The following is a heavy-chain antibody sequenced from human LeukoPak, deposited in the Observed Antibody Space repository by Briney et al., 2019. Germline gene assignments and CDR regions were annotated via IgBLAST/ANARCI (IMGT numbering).Heavy chain of an antibody. CDR2: IWYDGSNK. CDR1: GFTFSSYG. J-gene: IGHJ4*02. CDR3: AKTYSRESGYDFFFHY. V-gene: IGHV3-33*06. D-gene: IGHD5-12*01. Sequence: PGRPLRLSCAASGFTFSSYGMHGVRQAPGKGVEWVGVIWYDGSNKYYADSVKGRFTISRDNSRNTVYLQMNSLRVEDTAVYYCAKTYSRESGYDFFFHYWGQGTRVTVSS.